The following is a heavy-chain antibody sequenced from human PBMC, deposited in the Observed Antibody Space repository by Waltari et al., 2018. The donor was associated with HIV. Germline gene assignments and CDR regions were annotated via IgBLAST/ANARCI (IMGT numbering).Heavy chain of an antibody. Sequence: EVQLVESGGGLVQPGRSLRLSCAASGFTFDDYAMHWVRQAPGKGLEWVSGISWNSGSIGYADSVKGRFTISRDNAKNSLYLQMNSLRAEDTALYYCAKGPSGSCDDAFDIWGQGTMVTVSS. CDR3: AKGPSGSCDDAFDI. J-gene: IGHJ3*02. CDR2: ISWNSGSI. CDR1: GFTFDDYA. D-gene: IGHD1-26*01. V-gene: IGHV3-9*01.